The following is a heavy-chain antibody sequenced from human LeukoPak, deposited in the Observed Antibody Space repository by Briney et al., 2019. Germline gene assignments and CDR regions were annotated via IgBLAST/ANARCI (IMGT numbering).Heavy chain of an antibody. J-gene: IGHJ4*02. CDR2: FSGNT. V-gene: IGHV4-39*07. CDR1: GGSIGSNSYY. CDR3: ARGRLYQLPADY. Sequence: SETLSLTCNVSGGSIGSNSYYWGWIRQPPGKGLEWIGSFSGNTYYNPSLKSRVTISVDTSKNQFSLKLSSVTAADTAVYYCARGRLYQLPADYWGQGTLVTVSS. D-gene: IGHD2-2*01.